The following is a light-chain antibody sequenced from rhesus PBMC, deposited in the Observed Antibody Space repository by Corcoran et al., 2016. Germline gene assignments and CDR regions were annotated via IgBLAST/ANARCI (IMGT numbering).Light chain of an antibody. CDR1: SSNIGGNY. CDR2: FDS. J-gene: IGLJ6*01. V-gene: IGLV1S4*01. CDR3: GVWDGIMRRPL. Sequence: QSVVTQTPSASGAPGQSVIISCSGSSSNIGGNYVYWYQHLPGTAPRVIIAFDSQRPSGVPDRLSGSKSGTSASLAIAGLRSEDEAFYFCGVWDGIMRRPLFGSGTKLTVL.